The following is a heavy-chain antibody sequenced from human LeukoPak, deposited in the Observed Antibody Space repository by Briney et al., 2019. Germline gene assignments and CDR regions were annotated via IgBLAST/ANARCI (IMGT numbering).Heavy chain of an antibody. Sequence: PGGSLRLSCAASGFTFSSYERNWVRQAPGKGLEWVSYISSSGSTIYYADSVKGRFTISRDNAKNSLYLQMNSLRSEDTAVYYCARSDYVWGSYRYRGEFDYWGQGTLVSVSS. CDR3: ARSDYVWGSYRYRGEFDY. J-gene: IGHJ4*02. CDR2: ISSSGSTI. CDR1: GFTFSSYE. V-gene: IGHV3-48*03. D-gene: IGHD3-16*02.